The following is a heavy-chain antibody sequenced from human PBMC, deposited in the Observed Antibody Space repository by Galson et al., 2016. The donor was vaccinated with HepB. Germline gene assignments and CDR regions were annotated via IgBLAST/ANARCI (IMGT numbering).Heavy chain of an antibody. CDR1: GYSFSSYI. D-gene: IGHD2-2*01. CDR2: INAGNGNT. Sequence: SVKVSCKASGYSFSSYIMHWVRQAPGQRLEWMGWINAGNGNTKYSKKFQVRVTITRDTSASTAYMELSSLTSEDTAVYYCARTSVVPAAMGWFDPWGQGSLVIVSS. V-gene: IGHV1-3*01. CDR3: ARTSVVPAAMGWFDP. J-gene: IGHJ5*02.